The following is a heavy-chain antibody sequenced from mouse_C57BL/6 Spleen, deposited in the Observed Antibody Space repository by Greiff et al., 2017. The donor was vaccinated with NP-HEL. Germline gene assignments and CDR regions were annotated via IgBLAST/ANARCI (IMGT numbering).Heavy chain of an antibody. Sequence: EVKLVESGGGLVQPGGSLKLSCAASGFTFSDYYMYWVRQTPEKRLEWVAYISNGGGSTYYPDTVKGRFTISRDNAKNTLYLQMSRLKSEDTAMYYCARLYYYGSSPHWYFDVWGTGTTVTVSS. CDR1: GFTFSDYY. V-gene: IGHV5-12*01. J-gene: IGHJ1*03. D-gene: IGHD1-1*01. CDR2: ISNGGGST. CDR3: ARLYYYGSSPHWYFDV.